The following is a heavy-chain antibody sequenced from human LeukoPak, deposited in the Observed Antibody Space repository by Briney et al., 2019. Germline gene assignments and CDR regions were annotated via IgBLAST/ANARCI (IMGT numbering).Heavy chain of an antibody. CDR1: GYTFSRCD. V-gene: IGHV3-64D*06. Sequence: GGSLSLPCTASGYTFSRCDMQWFRQAPGKGLEYVSAINSNGGSTYYADSVKGRFTISRDNSKNTLYLQMSGLRPEDTAVYYWVKGWYGSGWYCDYWGQGTLVTVSS. CDR2: INSNGGST. CDR3: VKGWYGSGWYCDY. J-gene: IGHJ4*02. D-gene: IGHD6-19*01.